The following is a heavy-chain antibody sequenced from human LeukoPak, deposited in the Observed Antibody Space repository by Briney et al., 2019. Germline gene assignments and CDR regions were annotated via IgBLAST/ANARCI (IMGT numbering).Heavy chain of an antibody. J-gene: IGHJ4*02. Sequence: ASVKVSCKASGYTFTSYGISWVRQAPGQGLEWMGWISAYNGNTNYAQKLQGRVTMTIDTSTSTAYMELRSLRSDDTAVYYCARGDCSGGSCYSGVIYWGQGTLVTVSS. CDR3: ARGDCSGGSCYSGVIY. CDR2: ISAYNGNT. D-gene: IGHD2-15*01. CDR1: GYTFTSYG. V-gene: IGHV1-18*01.